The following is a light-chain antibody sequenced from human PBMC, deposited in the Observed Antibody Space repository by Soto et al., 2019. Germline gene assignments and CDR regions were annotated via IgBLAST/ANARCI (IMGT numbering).Light chain of an antibody. CDR3: QQYNNWPFIT. CDR2: GAS. J-gene: IGKJ5*01. Sequence: EILMTQSPATLSVSPGERATLSCRASQSVRGNLAWYQQKPGQSPRLLIYGASSRATGIPVRFSGSGSGTEFTLTISSLQSEDFAVYYCQQYNNWPFITFGQGTLLEI. V-gene: IGKV3-15*01. CDR1: QSVRGN.